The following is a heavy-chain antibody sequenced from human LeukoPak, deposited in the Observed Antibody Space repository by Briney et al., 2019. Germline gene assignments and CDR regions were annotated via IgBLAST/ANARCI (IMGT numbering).Heavy chain of an antibody. CDR1: GGSFSGYY. J-gene: IGHJ4*02. V-gene: IGHV4-34*01. Sequence: ETLSLTCAVYGGSFSGYYWSWIRQPPGKGLEWIGEINHSGSTNYNPSLKSRVTISVDTSKNQFSLKLSSVTAADTAVYYCARQANTYYDILTGYSFDYWGQGTLVTVSS. CDR3: ARQANTYYDILTGYSFDY. D-gene: IGHD3-9*01. CDR2: INHSGST.